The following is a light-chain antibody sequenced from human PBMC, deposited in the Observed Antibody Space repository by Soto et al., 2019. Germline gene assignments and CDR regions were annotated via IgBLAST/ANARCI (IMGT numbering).Light chain of an antibody. J-gene: IGKJ1*01. V-gene: IGKV3-15*01. CDR2: GAS. CDR1: QSVRSN. CDR3: LQYNNWVPT. Sequence: EIVMTQSPATLSVSPGERATLYCRASQSVRSNLAWYQQKPGQAPRLLIYGASTRATGIPARFSGSGSGTEFTLTISSLQSEDFAVYYCLQYNNWVPTFGQGTKVEIK.